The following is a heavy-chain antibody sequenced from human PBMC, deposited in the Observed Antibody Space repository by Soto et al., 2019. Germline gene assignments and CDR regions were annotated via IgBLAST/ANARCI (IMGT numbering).Heavy chain of an antibody. CDR1: RGSISRSTYY. J-gene: IGHJ5*02. Sequence: SETLSLSCTVSRGSISRSTYYWGWIRQPPGKGLEWIGSISYSGSPYYNRSLKSRVTISVDTSKNQFYLKLSFVTAADTAVYSGARRSGWFEPGRHGTLVTVSS. V-gene: IGHV4-39*01. CDR3: ARRSGWFEP. CDR2: ISYSGSP.